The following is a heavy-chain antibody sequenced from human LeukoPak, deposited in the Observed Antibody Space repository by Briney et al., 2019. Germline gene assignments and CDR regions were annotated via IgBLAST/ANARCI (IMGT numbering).Heavy chain of an antibody. CDR2: IYYSGST. CDR3: ARGPGLRYFDWSRYYFDY. V-gene: IGHV4-59*01. Sequence: SETLSLTCTVSGGSISSYYWSWIRQPPGKGLEWIGYIYYSGSTNYNPSLKSRVTISVDTSKNQFSLKLSSVTAADTAVYYCARGPGLRYFDWSRYYFDYWGRGTLVTVSS. J-gene: IGHJ4*02. D-gene: IGHD3-9*01. CDR1: GGSISSYY.